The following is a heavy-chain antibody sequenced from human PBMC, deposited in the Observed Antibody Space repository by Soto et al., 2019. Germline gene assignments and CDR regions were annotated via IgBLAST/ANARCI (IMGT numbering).Heavy chain of an antibody. CDR2: VKSKANGETT. V-gene: IGHV3-15*01. CDR1: GFTFISAW. Sequence: EVQLVESGGGLVKPGGSLRLSCAASGFTFISAWMSWVRQAPGKGLEWVGRVKSKANGETTEFAAPVKGRFTISRDDSKNMVYLQMSSLNTEDTAVYFCATEYYDDFVYWGQGTLVTVSS. J-gene: IGHJ4*02. D-gene: IGHD3-3*01. CDR3: ATEYYDDFVY.